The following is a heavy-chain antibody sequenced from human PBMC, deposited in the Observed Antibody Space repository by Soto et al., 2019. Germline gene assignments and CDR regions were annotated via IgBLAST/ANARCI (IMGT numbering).Heavy chain of an antibody. CDR1: GYTFTGYY. CDR3: ARGQPPSTLCSGGSCLLFDI. D-gene: IGHD2-15*01. CDR2: INPNSGGT. J-gene: IGHJ3*02. Sequence: ASVKVSCKASGYTFTGYYMHWVRQAPGQGLEWMGWINPNSGGTNYAQKFQGWVTMTRDTSIRTAYMERSRLRSDDTAVYYCARGQPPSTLCSGGSCLLFDIWGQGTMVTVSS. V-gene: IGHV1-2*04.